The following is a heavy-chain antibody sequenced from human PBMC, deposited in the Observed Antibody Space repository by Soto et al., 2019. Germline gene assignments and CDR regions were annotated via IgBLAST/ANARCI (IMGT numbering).Heavy chain of an antibody. J-gene: IGHJ6*02. CDR3: ARDSLILRFLEGTSHPGPSGMDV. D-gene: IGHD3-3*01. Sequence: PSETLSLTCTVSGGSISSSSYYWGWIRQPPGKGLEWIGSIYYSGSTYYNPSLKSRVTISVDTSKNQFSLKLSSVTAADTAVYYCARDSLILRFLEGTSHPGPSGMDVWGQGTTVTVSS. CDR1: GGSISSSSYY. CDR2: IYYSGST. V-gene: IGHV4-39*02.